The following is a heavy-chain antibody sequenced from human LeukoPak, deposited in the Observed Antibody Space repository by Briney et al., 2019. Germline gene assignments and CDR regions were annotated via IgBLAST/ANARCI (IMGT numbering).Heavy chain of an antibody. Sequence: PSETLSLTCAVYGGSFSGYYWSWIRQPPGKGLEWIGEINHSGSTNYNPSLKSRVTISVDTSKNQFSLKLSSVTAADTAVYYCARVPLTGYDYWGQGTLVTVPS. CDR2: INHSGST. V-gene: IGHV4-34*01. CDR1: GGSFSGYY. D-gene: IGHD3-9*01. CDR3: ARVPLTGYDY. J-gene: IGHJ4*02.